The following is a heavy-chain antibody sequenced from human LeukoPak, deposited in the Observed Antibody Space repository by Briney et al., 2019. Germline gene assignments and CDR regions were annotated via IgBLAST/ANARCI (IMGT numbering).Heavy chain of an antibody. CDR2: IYPGDSDT. D-gene: IGHD2-15*01. CDR3: ARPFRGGDSCPGY. Sequence: GESLKISSEGSGYSFTNYWIGWVRQMPGKGLEWMGIIYPGDSDTRYSPSFQGQVTISADKSISTAYLQWSSLKASDTAMYYCARPFRGGDSCPGYWGQGTLVTVSS. V-gene: IGHV5-51*01. J-gene: IGHJ4*02. CDR1: GYSFTNYW.